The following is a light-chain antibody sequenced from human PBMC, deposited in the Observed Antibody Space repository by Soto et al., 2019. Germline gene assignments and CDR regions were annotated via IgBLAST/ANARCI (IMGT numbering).Light chain of an antibody. CDR1: SSNIGAGYD. CDR3: QSYDSSLSALYV. J-gene: IGLJ1*01. CDR2: GNS. V-gene: IGLV1-40*01. Sequence: HSVLTQPPSVSGAPGQRVTISCTRSSSNIGAGYDVHWYQQLPGTAPKLLIYGNSNRPSGVPDRFSGSKSGTSASLAITGLQAEDEADYYCQSYDSSLSALYVFGTGTKVTVL.